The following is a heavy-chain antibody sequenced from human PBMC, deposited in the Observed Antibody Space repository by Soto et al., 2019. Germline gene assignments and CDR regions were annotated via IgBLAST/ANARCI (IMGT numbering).Heavy chain of an antibody. CDR2: MYNTGST. D-gene: IGHD2-21*02. V-gene: IGHV4-59*01. CDR1: GGSISGYY. J-gene: IGHJ6*02. Sequence: SETLSLTCTVSGGSISGYYWSWIRQPPGKGLEWIGYMYNTGSTVYNPSLKSRVNITVDTSKNQFSLKLIFLTSAYTALYYCARDLWGYCGTDCYPLDVWGQGTTVT. CDR3: ARDLWGYCGTDCYPLDV.